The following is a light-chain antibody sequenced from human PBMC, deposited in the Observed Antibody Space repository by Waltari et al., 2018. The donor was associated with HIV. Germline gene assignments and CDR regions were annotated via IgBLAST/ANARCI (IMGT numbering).Light chain of an antibody. CDR3: QSYDSSLSGSGV. V-gene: IGLV1-40*01. Sequence: QSVLTQPPSVSGAPGQRVTISCTGSSSNIGAGYDVHWYQQLPGTAPKLLIHCNSNRPSGGAHRSSGSKSCTSAALAMTVLQAEYEADYYCQSYDSSLSGSGVFGGGTKLTVL. J-gene: IGLJ3*02. CDR2: CNS. CDR1: SSNIGAGYD.